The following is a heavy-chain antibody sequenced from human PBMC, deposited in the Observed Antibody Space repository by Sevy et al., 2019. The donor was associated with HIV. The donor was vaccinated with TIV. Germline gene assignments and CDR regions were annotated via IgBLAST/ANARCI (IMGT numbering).Heavy chain of an antibody. CDR3: ARVGYCSSTSSPTGHYYYGMDV. Sequence: SETLSLTCTVSGGSISSYYWSWIRQPAGKGLEWIGRIYTSGSTNYNPSLKSRVTMSVDTSKNQFSLKLGSVTAADTAMYYCARVGYCSSTSSPTGHYYYGMDVWGQGTTVTVSS. D-gene: IGHD2-2*01. CDR2: IYTSGST. V-gene: IGHV4-4*07. J-gene: IGHJ6*02. CDR1: GGSISSYY.